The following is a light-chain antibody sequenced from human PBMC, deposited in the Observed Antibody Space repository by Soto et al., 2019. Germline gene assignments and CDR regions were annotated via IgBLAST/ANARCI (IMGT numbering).Light chain of an antibody. CDR1: SSDVGGYNY. CDR2: EVS. V-gene: IGLV2-14*01. J-gene: IGLJ1*01. CDR3: SSYTRSSTEI. Sequence: QSALTQPASVSGSPGQSITISCTGTSSDVGGYNYVSWYQQHPGKAPKLMIYEVSYRPSGVSNRFSGSKSGNTASLTISGLQAEDEADYSCSSYTRSSTEIYGTGTKVTV.